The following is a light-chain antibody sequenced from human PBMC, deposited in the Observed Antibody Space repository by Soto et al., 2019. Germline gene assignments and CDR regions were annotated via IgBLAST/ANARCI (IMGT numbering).Light chain of an antibody. J-gene: IGLJ3*02. Sequence: QSALTQPASVSGSLGQSITISCTGTSRDVGGYNYVSWYQHHPGKGPKVLIYEVSYRPSGVSDRFSGSKSGNTASLTISGPQTEEEAHYYCHSYTTTGSLWVFGGGTQLTLL. CDR2: EVS. V-gene: IGLV2-14*01. CDR1: SRDVGGYNY. CDR3: HSYTTTGSLWV.